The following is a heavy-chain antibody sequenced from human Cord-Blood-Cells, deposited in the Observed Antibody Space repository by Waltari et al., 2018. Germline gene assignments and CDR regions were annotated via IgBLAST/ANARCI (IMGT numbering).Heavy chain of an antibody. CDR1: GYTFTSYN. V-gene: IGHV1-46*01. Sequence: QVQLVQSGAEVKKPGASVKVSCKASGYTFTSYNMHWVRQAHGQGLEWMGIINPSGGSTSYAQKFQGRVTMTRDTSTSTVYMELSSLRSEDTAVYYCARDLIHSSSSYYYYGMDVWGQGTTVTVSS. CDR2: INPSGGST. J-gene: IGHJ6*02. CDR3: ARDLIHSSSSYYYYGMDV. D-gene: IGHD6-6*01.